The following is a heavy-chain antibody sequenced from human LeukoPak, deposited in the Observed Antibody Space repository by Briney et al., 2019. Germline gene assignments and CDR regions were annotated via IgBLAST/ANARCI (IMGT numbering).Heavy chain of an antibody. V-gene: IGHV3-7*01. Sequence: GGSLRLFCAASGFTFSSYWMSWVRQAPGKGLEWLANIKQDGSEKYYVDSVKGRFTISRDNAKNSLYLQMNRLRAEDTAVYYCANNRGSKPYYFDYWGQGTLVTVSS. D-gene: IGHD2/OR15-2a*01. CDR1: GFTFSSYW. CDR3: ANNRGSKPYYFDY. CDR2: IKQDGSEK. J-gene: IGHJ4*02.